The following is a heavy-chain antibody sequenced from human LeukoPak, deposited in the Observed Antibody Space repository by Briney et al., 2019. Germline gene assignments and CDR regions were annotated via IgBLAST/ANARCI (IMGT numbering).Heavy chain of an antibody. CDR2: ISDSGST. J-gene: IGHJ3*02. V-gene: IGHV4-59*08. D-gene: IGHD2-15*01. Sequence: SETLSLTCTVSGVSISTFYWSWIRQPPGEGLEWIGFISDSGSTNYNPSLQSRITISVDTSKNQFSLKLSSVTAADTAVYYCARHLRYCSGGTCYSSDAFDIWGRGTMVTVSS. CDR1: GVSISTFY. CDR3: ARHLRYCSGGTCYSSDAFDI.